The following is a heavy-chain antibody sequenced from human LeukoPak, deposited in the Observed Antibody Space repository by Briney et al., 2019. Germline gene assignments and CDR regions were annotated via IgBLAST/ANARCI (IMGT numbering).Heavy chain of an antibody. CDR2: ISAYNGNT. D-gene: IGHD5-12*01. CDR3: ARIGVYSGSDSSIDF. J-gene: IGHJ4*02. V-gene: IGHV1-18*01. CDR1: GYTFTSYG. Sequence: ASVKVSCKASGYTFTSYGISWVRQAPGQGLEWMGWISAYNGNTNYAQKLQGRVTMTTDTSTSTAYMELRSLRSDDTAVYFCARIGVYSGSDSSIDFWGQGTLVTVSS.